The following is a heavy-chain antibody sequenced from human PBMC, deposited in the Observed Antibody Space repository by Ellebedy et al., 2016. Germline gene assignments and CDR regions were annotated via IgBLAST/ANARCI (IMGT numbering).Heavy chain of an antibody. V-gene: IGHV3-30-3*01. Sequence: GESLKISXAASGFTFSSYAMHWVRQAPGKGLEWVAVISYDGSNKYYADSVKGRFTISRDNSKNTLYLQMNSLRAEDTAVYYCASPAGASRLLRGNSYYFDYWGQGTLVTVSS. CDR2: ISYDGSNK. J-gene: IGHJ4*02. D-gene: IGHD2-15*01. CDR3: ASPAGASRLLRGNSYYFDY. CDR1: GFTFSSYA.